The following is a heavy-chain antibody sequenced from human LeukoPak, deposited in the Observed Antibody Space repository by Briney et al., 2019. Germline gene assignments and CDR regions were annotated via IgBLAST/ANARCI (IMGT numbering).Heavy chain of an antibody. CDR1: GFTFSSYG. V-gene: IGHV3-21*01. D-gene: IGHD3-16*02. Sequence: GGSLRLSCAASGFTFSSYGMNWVRQAPGKGLEWVSSISSSSSYIYYADSVKGRFTISRDNAKNSLYLQMNSLRAEDTAVYYCARAGAYRSKYNWFDPWGQGTLVTVSS. CDR2: ISSSSSYI. CDR3: ARAGAYRSKYNWFDP. J-gene: IGHJ5*02.